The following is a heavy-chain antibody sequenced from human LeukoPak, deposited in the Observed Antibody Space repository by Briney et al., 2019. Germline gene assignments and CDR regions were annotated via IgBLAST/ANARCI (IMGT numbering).Heavy chain of an antibody. CDR2: IRDDGSTR. CDR1: GFTFSRYG. V-gene: IGHV3-30*02. Sequence: PGGSLRLSCAASGFTFSRYGLHWVRQAPGKGLEWVAFIRDDGSTRYYTDSVKGRFTVSRDNSKNTLYLQMDSLSAEDAAVYYCARDPRRFSLGYYHSSHGYNGMDVWGQGTTVTVSS. D-gene: IGHD3-3*01. CDR3: ARDPRRFSLGYYHSSHGYNGMDV. J-gene: IGHJ6*02.